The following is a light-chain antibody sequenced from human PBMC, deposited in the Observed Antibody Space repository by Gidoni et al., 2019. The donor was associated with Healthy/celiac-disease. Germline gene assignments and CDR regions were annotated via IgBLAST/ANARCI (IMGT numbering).Light chain of an antibody. CDR2: LNN. J-gene: IGLJ1*01. CDR1: SSNI. V-gene: IGLV1-44*01. Sequence: QSVLTQPPSATGTPGQRVPISCPGSSSNIYLNNQRPSWITDRFSGSMSGTSSSLAINGLQSEDDADYYCAAWDDSLNGYVFGTGTKVTVL. CDR3: AAWDDSLNGYV.